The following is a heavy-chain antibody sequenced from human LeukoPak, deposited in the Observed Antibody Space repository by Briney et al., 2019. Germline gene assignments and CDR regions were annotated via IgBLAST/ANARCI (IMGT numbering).Heavy chain of an antibody. D-gene: IGHD3-22*01. CDR3: ARAQYYYDSGAYGPDY. J-gene: IGHJ4*02. Sequence: GGSLRLSCAASGFDVSSNYMSWVRQAPGKGPEWVSALYGGDRTYYADSVKGRFTISADKSSNTLYLQMNSLRAEDTAVYYCARAQYYYDSGAYGPDYWGQGTQVTVSS. CDR1: GFDVSSNY. CDR2: LYGGDRT. V-gene: IGHV3-53*01.